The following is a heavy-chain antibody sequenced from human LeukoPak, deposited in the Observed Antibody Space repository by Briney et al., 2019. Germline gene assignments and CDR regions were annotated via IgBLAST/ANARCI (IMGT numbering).Heavy chain of an antibody. J-gene: IGHJ4*02. Sequence: SGGSLRLSCAASGFTFSSYAMHWVRQAPGKGLEWVAVISYDGGNKYYADSVKGRFTISRDNSKNTLYLQMNSLRAEDTAVYYCAKVPIARTNGVTLQYWGQGTLVTVSS. D-gene: IGHD2-8*01. CDR1: GFTFSSYA. V-gene: IGHV3-30*04. CDR2: ISYDGGNK. CDR3: AKVPIARTNGVTLQY.